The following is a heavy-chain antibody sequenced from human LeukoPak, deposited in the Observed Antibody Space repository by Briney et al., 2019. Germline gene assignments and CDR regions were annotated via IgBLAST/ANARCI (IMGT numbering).Heavy chain of an antibody. CDR3: AREGVYSSGWYGEAFDI. CDR1: GGSISSGDYY. J-gene: IGHJ3*02. Sequence: SETLSLTCTVSGGSISSGDYYWSWIRQPPGKGLEWIGYIYYSGSTYYNPSLKSRVTISVDTSKNQFSLKLSSVTAADTAVYYCAREGVYSSGWYGEAFDIWGQGTMVTASS. D-gene: IGHD6-19*01. V-gene: IGHV4-30-4*08. CDR2: IYYSGST.